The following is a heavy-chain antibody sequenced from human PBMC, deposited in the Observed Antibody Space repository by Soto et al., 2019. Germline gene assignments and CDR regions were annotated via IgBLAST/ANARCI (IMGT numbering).Heavy chain of an antibody. Sequence: GAAVKVSCKASGYTFTSYDINWVRQATGQGLEWMGWMNPNSGNTGYAQKFQGRVTMTRNTSISTAYMELSSLRSEDTAVYYCARSSRITMIVVVSQVRWRWFDPWG. D-gene: IGHD3-22*01. V-gene: IGHV1-8*01. CDR2: MNPNSGNT. CDR1: GYTFTSYD. CDR3: ARSSRITMIVVVSQVRWRWFDP. J-gene: IGHJ5*02.